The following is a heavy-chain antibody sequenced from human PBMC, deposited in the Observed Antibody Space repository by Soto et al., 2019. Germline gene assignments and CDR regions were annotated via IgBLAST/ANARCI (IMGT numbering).Heavy chain of an antibody. V-gene: IGHV3-23*01. CDR1: GFTFGTYT. CDR3: TKDRHPDGIWTFDF. D-gene: IGHD3-9*01. CDR2: LGGGGDT. Sequence: GGSLRLSCAASGFTFGTYTMNWVRQAPGKGLEWVSALGGGGDTHYAESVKGRFTISRDYSKNILLLQMNSLRDEDSAIYYCTKDRHPDGIWTFDFWGQGTLVTVPS. J-gene: IGHJ4*02.